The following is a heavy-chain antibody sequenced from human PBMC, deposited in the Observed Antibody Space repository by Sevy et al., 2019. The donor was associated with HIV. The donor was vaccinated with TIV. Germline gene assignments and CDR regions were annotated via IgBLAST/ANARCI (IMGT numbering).Heavy chain of an antibody. Sequence: GGSLRLSCVGSGFNFNKHFMVWVRQAPGRGLQWVSSISSRSGYIFYSDSVRGRFTISRDNAKNSLFLEMNNLGVEDTAVYYCTREASAAGTSFGLDVWAQGTTVTVSS. D-gene: IGHD6-13*01. V-gene: IGHV3-21*01. J-gene: IGHJ6*02. CDR2: ISSRSGYI. CDR3: TREASAAGTSFGLDV. CDR1: GFNFNKHF.